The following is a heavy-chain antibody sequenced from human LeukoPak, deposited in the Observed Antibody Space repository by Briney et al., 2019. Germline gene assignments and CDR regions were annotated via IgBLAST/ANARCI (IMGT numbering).Heavy chain of an antibody. CDR3: ARERYCSGGSCYSDHPSDY. CDR2: ISAYHGNT. V-gene: IGHV1-18*01. Sequence: ASVKVSCKASGYTFINYGISWVRQAPGQGLEWMGWISAYHGNTNYAQNLQGRVTMTTDTSTSTAYMELRSLRSDDTAVYYCARERYCSGGSCYSDHPSDYWGQGTLVTVSS. CDR1: GYTFINYG. J-gene: IGHJ4*02. D-gene: IGHD2-15*01.